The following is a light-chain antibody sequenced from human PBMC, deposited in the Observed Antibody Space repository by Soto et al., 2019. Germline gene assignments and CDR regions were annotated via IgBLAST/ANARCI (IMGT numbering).Light chain of an antibody. Sequence: QSALTQPASVSGSPGQSITISCAGTSSDVGAYNYVSWYQHHPGKASKLMIYDVNNRPSGDSNRFSGSKSGNTASLTISGLQAEDEADYYSTSWTSGATYVFGSGTKDTDL. CDR2: DVN. J-gene: IGLJ1*01. CDR1: SSDVGAYNY. V-gene: IGLV2-14*03. CDR3: TSWTSGATYV.